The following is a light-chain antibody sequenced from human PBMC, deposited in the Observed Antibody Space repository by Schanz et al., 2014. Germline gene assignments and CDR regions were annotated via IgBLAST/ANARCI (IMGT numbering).Light chain of an antibody. CDR2: DVS. Sequence: QSALTQPRSVSGSPGQSVTISCTGTSSDVGGYNYVSWYQQHPGKAPKLMIYDVSKRPSGVPDRFSGSKSGNTASLTISGLQAEDEADYYCSSYTSSSTLRGVFGGGTKVTVL. V-gene: IGLV2-11*01. CDR1: SSDVGGYNY. J-gene: IGLJ3*02. CDR3: SSYTSSSTLRGV.